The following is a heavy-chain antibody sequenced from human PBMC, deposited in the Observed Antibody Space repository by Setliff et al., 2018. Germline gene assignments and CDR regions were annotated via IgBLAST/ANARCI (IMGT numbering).Heavy chain of an antibody. CDR1: GGSFSTYY. CDR2: VYYSGAA. Sequence: SETLSLTCTVSGGSFSTYYWSWIRQAPGKGLEWIGHVYYSGAANYNPSLKSRVTVSVDTSKNQFSLSLRSVTAADTAVYYCATDGPVLNGDYISWGQGTLVTVSS. J-gene: IGHJ5*02. V-gene: IGHV4-59*12. CDR3: ATDGPVLNGDYIS. D-gene: IGHD3-10*01.